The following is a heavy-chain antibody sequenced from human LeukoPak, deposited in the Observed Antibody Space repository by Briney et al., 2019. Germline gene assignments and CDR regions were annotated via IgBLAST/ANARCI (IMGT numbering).Heavy chain of an antibody. D-gene: IGHD6-13*01. Sequence: PSETLSLTCTVSGASISSYYWSWIRQPPGKGLEWIGYIYYSGSTNYNPSLKSRVTISVDTSKNQFSLNLSSVTAADTAVYYCARGVYIAAAQYGYWGQGTLVTVSS. CDR2: IYYSGST. J-gene: IGHJ4*02. CDR3: ARGVYIAAAQYGY. V-gene: IGHV4-59*01. CDR1: GASISSYY.